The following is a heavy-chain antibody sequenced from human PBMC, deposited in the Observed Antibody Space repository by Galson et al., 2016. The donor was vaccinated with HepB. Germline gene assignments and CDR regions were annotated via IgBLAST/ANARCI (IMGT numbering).Heavy chain of an antibody. J-gene: IGHJ6*02. CDR3: IPTVSFWSGPYGIQV. V-gene: IGHV3-73*01. Sequence: SLRLSCAASGFMFSGSAMHWVRQASGKGLEWVGRIRSKANSYATVYAASVKGRFTISRDDSKNTLYLEMNSLKIEDTAVYYCIPTVSFWSGPYGIQVWGQGTTVTVSS. CDR2: IRSKANSYAT. D-gene: IGHD3-3*01. CDR1: GFMFSGSA.